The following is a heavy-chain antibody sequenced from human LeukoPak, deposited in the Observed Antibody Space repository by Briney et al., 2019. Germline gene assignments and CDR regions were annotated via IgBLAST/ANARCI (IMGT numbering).Heavy chain of an antibody. D-gene: IGHD4-23*01. CDR1: GFTFNNFG. CDR3: AKDLHGGYSSDY. CDR2: IGYEGVHK. J-gene: IGHJ4*02. Sequence: PGGSLRLSCAASGFTFNNFGMHWVRQAPGKGLEWVSFIGYEGVHKYYADSVKGRFTISKDNSKATLYLQMNGLGPEDTAVYYCAKDLHGGYSSDYWGQGTLVTVFS. V-gene: IGHV3-30*02.